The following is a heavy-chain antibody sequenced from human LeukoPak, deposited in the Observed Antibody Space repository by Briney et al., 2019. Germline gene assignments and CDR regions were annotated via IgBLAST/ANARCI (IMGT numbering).Heavy chain of an antibody. CDR3: ATGLPQLPEYYYYGMDV. D-gene: IGHD2-2*01. CDR2: FDPEDGET. V-gene: IGHV1-24*01. J-gene: IGHJ6*02. Sequence: ASVKVSCKVSGYTLTELSMHWVRQAPGKGLEWMEGFDPEDGETIYAQKFQGRVTMTEDTSTDTAYMELSSLRSEDTAVYYCATGLPQLPEYYYYGMDVWGQGTTVTVSS. CDR1: GYTLTELS.